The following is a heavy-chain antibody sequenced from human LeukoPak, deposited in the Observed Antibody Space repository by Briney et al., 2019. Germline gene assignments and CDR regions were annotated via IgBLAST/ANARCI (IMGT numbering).Heavy chain of an antibody. CDR2: ISSSSATI. CDR1: GFTFSSYG. Sequence: GGSLRLSCTASGFTFSSYGMHWVRQAPGKGLEWISYISSSSATIYYADSVKGRFTISRDNAKNSLYLQMNSLRAEDTAVYYCARGRDLFDSWGQGTLVIVSS. CDR3: ARGRDLFDS. V-gene: IGHV3-48*04. J-gene: IGHJ4*02.